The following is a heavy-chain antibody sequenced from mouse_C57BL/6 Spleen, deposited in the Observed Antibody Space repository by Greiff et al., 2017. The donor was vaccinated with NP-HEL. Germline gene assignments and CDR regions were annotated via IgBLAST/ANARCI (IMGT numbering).Heavy chain of an antibody. CDR2: IYPGDGDT. CDR3: ARKMVTTGGYYFYY. J-gene: IGHJ2*01. Sequence: QVQLQQSGAELVKPGASVKISCKASGYAFSSYWMNWVKQRPGKGLEWIGQIYPGDGDTNYNGKFKGKATLTADKSSSTAYMQLSSLTSEDSAVYFCARKMVTTGGYYFYYWGQGTTLTVSS. V-gene: IGHV1-80*01. D-gene: IGHD2-2*01. CDR1: GYAFSSYW.